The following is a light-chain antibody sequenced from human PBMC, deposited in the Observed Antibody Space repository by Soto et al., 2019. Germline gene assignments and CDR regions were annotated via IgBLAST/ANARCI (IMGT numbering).Light chain of an antibody. J-gene: IGKJ5*01. V-gene: IGKV3-15*01. CDR3: QRYKIWRSIS. Sequence: EIVLTQSPSTLSLSPGERATLSCRASHSVSSYLAWYQQKPCRAPRLVIHGASTRVAGIPARFTGSGSGPDFTLTISSLQSEDYAVYYYQRYKIWRSISFGQGTRLEIK. CDR1: HSVSSY. CDR2: GAS.